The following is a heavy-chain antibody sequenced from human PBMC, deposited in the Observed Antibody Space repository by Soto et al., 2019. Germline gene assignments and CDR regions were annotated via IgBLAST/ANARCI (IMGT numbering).Heavy chain of an antibody. CDR1: AGSFNDYA. D-gene: IGHD6-6*01. CDR2: FIPIFGTT. J-gene: IGHJ4*02. V-gene: IGHV1-69*01. CDR3: ARSIGSSSFYFEF. Sequence: VQLVQSGAEVKKPGYSVKFSCRASAGSFNDYAISWVRHAPGEGLEWMGGFIPIFGTTNYAEKFQGRITITADGSTSTTSMELTSLRSEDTAVYYCARSIGSSSFYFEFWGQGPLVTVS.